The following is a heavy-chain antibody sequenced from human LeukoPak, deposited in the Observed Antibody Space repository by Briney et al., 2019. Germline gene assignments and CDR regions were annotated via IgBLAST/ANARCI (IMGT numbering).Heavy chain of an antibody. CDR3: AREQQLVAFDI. CDR2: ISSNGGST. Sequence: GGSLRLSCAASGFTFSSYAMHWVRQAPGKGLEYVSAISSNGGSTYYANSVKGRFTISRDNSKNTLYLQMGSLRAEDMAVYYCAREQQLVAFDIWGQGTMVTVSS. CDR1: GFTFSSYA. J-gene: IGHJ3*02. D-gene: IGHD6-13*01. V-gene: IGHV3-64*01.